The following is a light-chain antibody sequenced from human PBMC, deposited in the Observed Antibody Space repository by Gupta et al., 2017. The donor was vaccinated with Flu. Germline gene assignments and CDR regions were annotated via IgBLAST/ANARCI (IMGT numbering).Light chain of an antibody. CDR3: QQYNNWPPWT. CDR1: QSVSSN. V-gene: IGKV3-15*01. J-gene: IGKJ1*01. CDR2: GAS. Sequence: DIVMTQSPATLSVSPGERATLSCRASQSVSSNLARYQQKPGQAPRLLIYGASTRATGIPARFSGSGSGTEFTLTISSRQSEDFAVYYCQQYNNWPPWTFGQGTKVEIK.